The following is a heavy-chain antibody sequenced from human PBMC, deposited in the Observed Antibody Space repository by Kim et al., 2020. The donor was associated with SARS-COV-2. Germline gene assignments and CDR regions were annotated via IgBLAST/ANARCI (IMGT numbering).Heavy chain of an antibody. Sequence: ASVKVSCKASGYTFTSYYMHWVRQAPGQGLEWMGIINPSGGSTSYAQKFQGRVTMTRDTSTSTVYMELSSLRSEDTAVYYCARDLVATGGDYYYGMDVWVQATTVTVSS. D-gene: IGHD5-12*01. V-gene: IGHV1-46*01. CDR3: ARDLVATGGDYYYGMDV. CDR2: INPSGGST. CDR1: GYTFTSYY. J-gene: IGHJ6*02.